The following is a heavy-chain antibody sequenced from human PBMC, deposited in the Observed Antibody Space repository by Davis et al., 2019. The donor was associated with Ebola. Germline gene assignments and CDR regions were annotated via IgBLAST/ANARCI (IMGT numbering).Heavy chain of an antibody. J-gene: IGHJ4*02. CDR3: ARGVVVVVAATKRLYYFDY. CDR2: IYHSGST. Sequence: SETLSLTCAVSGGSISSGGYSWSWIRQPPGKGLEWIGYIYHSGSTYYNPSLKSRVTISVDRSKNQFSLKLSSVTAADTAVYYCARGVVVVVAATKRLYYFDYWGQGTLVTVSS. D-gene: IGHD2-15*01. CDR1: GGSISSGGYS. V-gene: IGHV4-30-2*01.